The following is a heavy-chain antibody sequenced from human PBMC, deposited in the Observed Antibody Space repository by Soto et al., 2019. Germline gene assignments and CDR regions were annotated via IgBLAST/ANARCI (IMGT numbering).Heavy chain of an antibody. CDR1: GLTVDNFA. CDR3: AKDVHYDSSGGLDC. CDR2: ISGGGGGK. Sequence: EVRLLESGGGLEQPGGSLRLSYTTSGLTVDNFAMSWGRQAPGRGLEWVSAISGGGGGKYYADSVKGRFIISRDNSKNTVYLQLNGFRTEDTAVYYCAKDVHYDSSGGLDCWGQGTLVTVSS. D-gene: IGHD3-22*01. V-gene: IGHV3-23*01. J-gene: IGHJ4*02.